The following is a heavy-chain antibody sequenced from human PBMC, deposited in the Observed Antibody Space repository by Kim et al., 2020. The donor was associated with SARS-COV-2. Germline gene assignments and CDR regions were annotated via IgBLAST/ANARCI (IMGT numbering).Heavy chain of an antibody. CDR2: ISSSSSYT. V-gene: IGHV3-11*06. Sequence: LSLTCAASGFTFSDYYMSWIRQAPGKGLEWVSYISSSSSYTNYADSVKGRFTISRDNAKNSLYLQMNSLRAEDTAVYYCARAMVRAPFDIWGQGTMVTVSS. D-gene: IGHD3-10*01. CDR1: GFTFSDYY. J-gene: IGHJ3*02. CDR3: ARAMVRAPFDI.